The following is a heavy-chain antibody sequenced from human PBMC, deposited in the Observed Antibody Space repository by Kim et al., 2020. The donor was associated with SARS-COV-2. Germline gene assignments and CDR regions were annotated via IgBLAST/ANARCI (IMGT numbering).Heavy chain of an antibody. CDR2: VYYSGST. Sequence: SETLSLTCSVSGGSISTYYWSWLRQPPGKGLEWIGYVYYSGSTNYNPSLKSRVTMSVETSNNQFSLNLTSVTAADTAVYYCAREGGSSSTHLDYWGQGTLVTVSS. V-gene: IGHV4-59*01. CDR3: AREGGSSSTHLDY. J-gene: IGHJ4*02. D-gene: IGHD2-2*01. CDR1: GGSISTYY.